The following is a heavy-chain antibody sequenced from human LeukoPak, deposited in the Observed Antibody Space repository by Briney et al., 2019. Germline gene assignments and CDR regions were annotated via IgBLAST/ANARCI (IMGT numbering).Heavy chain of an antibody. CDR3: ARWYYYDSSGSTLGAFDI. V-gene: IGHV5-51*01. J-gene: IGHJ3*02. CDR2: IYPGDSDT. Sequence: PGESLKISCKGSGYSFTSYWIGWVRQMPGKGLEWMGIIYPGDSDTRYSPSFQGQVTISADKSISTAYLQWSGLKASDTAMYYCARWYYYDSSGSTLGAFDIWGQGTMVTVSS. CDR1: GYSFTSYW. D-gene: IGHD3-22*01.